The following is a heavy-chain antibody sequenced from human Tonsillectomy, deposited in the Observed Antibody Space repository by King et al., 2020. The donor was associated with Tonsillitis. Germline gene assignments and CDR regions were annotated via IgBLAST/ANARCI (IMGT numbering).Heavy chain of an antibody. D-gene: IGHD3-16*01. CDR1: GDSISGFY. CDR2: IYYSGTT. V-gene: IGHV4-59*01. J-gene: IGHJ4*02. CDR3: ARDRGRNFDY. Sequence: VQLQESGPGLVKPSETLSLTCTVSGDSISGFYWSWIRPPPGKGLEWIGYIYYSGTTKYNPSLKSRVAISVDTSKNQFSLKLSSVTAADTAVYYCARDRGRNFDYWGQGSLVSVSS.